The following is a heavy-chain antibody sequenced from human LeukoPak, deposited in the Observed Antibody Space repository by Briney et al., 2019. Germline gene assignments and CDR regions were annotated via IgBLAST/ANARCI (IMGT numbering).Heavy chain of an antibody. CDR1: GFTFSSYG. Sequence: GGSLRLSCAASGFTFSSYGMHWVRQDPVKGLVWVSRINSDGSTTSYADSVKGRFTISRDNARNTLYLQMNSLRAGDTAVYYCTRGYLHDCRGGCYPFGYWRRGPLLTVPS. J-gene: IGHJ4*02. CDR3: TRGYLHDCRGGCYPFGY. CDR2: INSDGSTT. V-gene: IGHV3-74*01. D-gene: IGHD2-21*02.